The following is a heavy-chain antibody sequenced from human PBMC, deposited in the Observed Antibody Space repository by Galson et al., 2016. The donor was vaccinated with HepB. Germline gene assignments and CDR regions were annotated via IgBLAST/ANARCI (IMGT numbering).Heavy chain of an antibody. CDR1: GGSTTTYY. CDR3: ARVHNGFAGY. Sequence: SETLSLTCTVSGGSTTTYYWSWIRQPPGKGLEWIGYISYSGSANYNPSLKSRVTISLDTSKNQFSLKLSSVTAADTAVYFCARVHNGFAGYWGQGTLVTVSS. CDR2: ISYSGSA. V-gene: IGHV4-59*01. J-gene: IGHJ4*02. D-gene: IGHD2-8*01.